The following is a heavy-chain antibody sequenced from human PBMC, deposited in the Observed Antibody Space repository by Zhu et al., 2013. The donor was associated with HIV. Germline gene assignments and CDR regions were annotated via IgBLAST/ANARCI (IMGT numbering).Heavy chain of an antibody. D-gene: IGHD1-26*01. CDR1: GYTFQDYD. Sequence: QVQMLQSGAEVKKPGASVKVSCKASGYTFQDYDIHWVRQAPGQGLEWMGIFNPSGGSTSYAQKFQGRVTITADESTSTAYMELSSLRSDDTAMFYCARGRGSGRDASDIWGHGTMVTVSS. CDR2: FNPSGGST. CDR3: ARGRGSGRDASDI. V-gene: IGHV1-46*02. J-gene: IGHJ3*02.